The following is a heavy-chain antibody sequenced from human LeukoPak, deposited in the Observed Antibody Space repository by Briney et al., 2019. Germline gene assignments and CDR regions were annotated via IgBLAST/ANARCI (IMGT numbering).Heavy chain of an antibody. Sequence: ASVKVSCKASGYTFTGYYMHWVRQAPGQGLEWMGWINPNSGGTNYAQKFQGRVTMTRDTSISTAYMELSRLRSDDTAVYYCARVHSGYDYFDYWGQGTLVTVSS. CDR3: ARVHSGYDYFDY. D-gene: IGHD5-12*01. CDR1: GYTFTGYY. J-gene: IGHJ4*02. CDR2: INPNSGGT. V-gene: IGHV1-2*02.